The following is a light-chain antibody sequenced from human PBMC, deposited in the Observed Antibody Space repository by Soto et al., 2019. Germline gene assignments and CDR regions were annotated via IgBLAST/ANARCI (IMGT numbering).Light chain of an antibody. CDR3: QQYSLYWT. Sequence: LQMTQSPSILPASVGDRVTITCRASQTIYNWLAWYQQKPGKVPKLLIYKASSLESGVPSRFSGSGSGTEFTLTISSLQPDDFATYYCQQYSLYWTFGQGTKVEIK. CDR2: KAS. CDR1: QTIYNW. V-gene: IGKV1-5*03. J-gene: IGKJ1*01.